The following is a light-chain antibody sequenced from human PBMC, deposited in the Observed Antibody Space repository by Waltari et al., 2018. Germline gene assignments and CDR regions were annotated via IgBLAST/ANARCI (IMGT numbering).Light chain of an antibody. CDR2: WAS. CDR1: QSVLYSSNNKNY. CDR3: QQHYGTPRT. V-gene: IGKV4-1*01. Sequence: DIVMTQSPDSLAVSLGERATINCKSSQSVLYSSNNKNYLAWYQQKAGQPPKLIIYWASTRESGVPDRFSGSGSGTDFTLTISSLQAEGVAVYYCQQHYGTPRTFGQGTKLEIK. J-gene: IGKJ2*01.